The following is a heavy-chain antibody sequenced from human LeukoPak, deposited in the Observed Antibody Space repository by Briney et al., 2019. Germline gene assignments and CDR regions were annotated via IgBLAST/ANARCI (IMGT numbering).Heavy chain of an antibody. Sequence: SVKVSCKASGGTFSSYAISWVRQAPGQGLEWMGRIIPIFGIANYAQKFQGRVTITADKSTSTAYMELSSLRSEDTAVYYCARDGYNYQPYYYYGMDVWGQGTTVTVSS. D-gene: IGHD5-24*01. V-gene: IGHV1-69*04. CDR2: IIPIFGIA. J-gene: IGHJ6*02. CDR1: GGTFSSYA. CDR3: ARDGYNYQPYYYYGMDV.